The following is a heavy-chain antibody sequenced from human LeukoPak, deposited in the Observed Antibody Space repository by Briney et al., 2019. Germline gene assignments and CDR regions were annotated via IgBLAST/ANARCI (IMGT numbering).Heavy chain of an antibody. V-gene: IGHV3-30-3*01. Sequence: GGSLRLSCAASGFTFSNYAMHWVRQAPGKGLEWIAVISYDGGNKYYADSVKGRFTISRDNSKNPLYLQMNSLRAEDTAVYYCARDLSWGSSWSYGMDVWGQGTTVTVSS. CDR2: ISYDGGNK. D-gene: IGHD6-13*01. CDR1: GFTFSNYA. CDR3: ARDLSWGSSWSYGMDV. J-gene: IGHJ6*02.